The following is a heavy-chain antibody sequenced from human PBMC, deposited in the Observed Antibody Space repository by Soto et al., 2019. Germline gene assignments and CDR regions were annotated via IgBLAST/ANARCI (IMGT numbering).Heavy chain of an antibody. J-gene: IGHJ3*01. V-gene: IGHV3-74*02. CDR2: IHSDGSST. D-gene: IGHD3-16*01. CDR1: GFTFSYYW. Sequence: EVQLVESGGGVVQPGESLRLSCAASGFTFSYYWMHWVRQAPGKGLVWVSRIHSDGSSTNYADSVKGRFTISRDNARNKLYLLIDSLRAVDTGVYYGARGDRGAFDFWGQGTVVTVSS. CDR3: ARGDRGAFDF.